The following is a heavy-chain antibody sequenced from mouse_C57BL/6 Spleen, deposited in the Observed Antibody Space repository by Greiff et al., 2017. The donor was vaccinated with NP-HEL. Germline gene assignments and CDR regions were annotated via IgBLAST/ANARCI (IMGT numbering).Heavy chain of an antibody. J-gene: IGHJ3*01. V-gene: IGHV5-4*01. CDR1: GFTFSSYA. CDR2: ISDGGSYT. Sequence: EVKLMESGGGLVKPGGSLKLSCAASGFTFSSYAMSWVRQTPEKRLEWVATISDGGSYTYYPDNVKGRFTISRDNAKNNLYLQMSHLKSEDTAMYYCARDDGYYGYWGQGTLVTVSA. CDR3: ARDDGYYGY. D-gene: IGHD2-3*01.